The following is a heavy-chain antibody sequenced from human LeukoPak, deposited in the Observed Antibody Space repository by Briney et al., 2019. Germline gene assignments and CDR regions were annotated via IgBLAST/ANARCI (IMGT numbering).Heavy chain of an antibody. CDR2: IYTSGST. J-gene: IGHJ6*03. D-gene: IGHD2-15*01. CDR3: ARGYCSGGSCYSYYYYNYMDV. Sequence: SQTLSLTRTVSGGSISSGSYYWSWIRQPAGKGLEWIGRIYTSGSTNYNPSLKSRVTISVDTSKNQFSLKLSSVPAADTAVYYCARGYCSGGSCYSYYYYNYMDVWGKGTTVTVSS. V-gene: IGHV4-61*02. CDR1: GGSISSGSYY.